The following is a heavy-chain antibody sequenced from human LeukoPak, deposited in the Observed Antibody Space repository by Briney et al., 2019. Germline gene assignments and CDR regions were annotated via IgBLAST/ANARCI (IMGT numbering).Heavy chain of an antibody. Sequence: ASVKVSCKASGYTFTGYYMHWVRQAPGQGLEWMGWINPNSGGTNYAQKFQGRVTMTRDTSISTAYMELSRLRSDDTAVYYCARDGATSAAGKGVPKADAFDIWGQGTMVTVSS. V-gene: IGHV1-2*02. CDR1: GYTFTGYY. J-gene: IGHJ3*02. CDR3: ARDGATSAAGKGVPKADAFDI. D-gene: IGHD6-13*01. CDR2: INPNSGGT.